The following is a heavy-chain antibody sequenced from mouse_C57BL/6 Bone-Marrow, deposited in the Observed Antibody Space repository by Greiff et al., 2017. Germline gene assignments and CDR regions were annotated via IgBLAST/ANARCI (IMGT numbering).Heavy chain of an antibody. J-gene: IGHJ2*01. CDR1: GFTFSSYA. D-gene: IGHD2-5*01. CDR2: ISDGGSYT. Sequence: EVHLVQSGAGLVKPGGSLKLSCAASGFTFSSYAMSWVRQTPEKRLEWVATISDGGSYTYYPDNVKGRFTISRDNAKNNLYLQMSQLKSEDTAMYYCARVTIVRFDYWGQGTTLTVSS. CDR3: ARVTIVRFDY. V-gene: IGHV5-4*01.